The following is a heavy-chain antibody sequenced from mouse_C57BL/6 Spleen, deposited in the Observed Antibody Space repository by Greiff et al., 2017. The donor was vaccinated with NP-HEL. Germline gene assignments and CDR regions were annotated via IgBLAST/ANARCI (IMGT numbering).Heavy chain of an antibody. V-gene: IGHV1-59*01. CDR3: ASNGYYDPY. Sequence: QVQLQQPGAELVRPGTSVKLSCKASGYTFTSYWMHWVKQRPGQGLEWIGVIDPSDSYTNYNQKFKGKATLTVDTSSSTAYMQLSSLTSEDSAVYYGASNGYYDPYWGQGTLVTVSA. CDR2: IDPSDSYT. CDR1: GYTFTSYW. J-gene: IGHJ3*01. D-gene: IGHD2-3*01.